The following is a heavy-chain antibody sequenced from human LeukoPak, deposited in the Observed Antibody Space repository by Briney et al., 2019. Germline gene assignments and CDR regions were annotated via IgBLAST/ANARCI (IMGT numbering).Heavy chain of an antibody. V-gene: IGHV4-59*08. CDR2: ISDIGSI. CDR1: GGSISSYY. CDR3: AGHHPRNTVGF. J-gene: IGHJ4*02. Sequence: SETLSLTCTVSGGSISSYYWSWIRQPPGKGLEWIAYISDIGSINYNPSLKSRVTISLDTSKNQFSLKLSSVTAADTAVYYCAGHHPRNTVGFWGQGTLVTVFS. D-gene: IGHD2-8*02.